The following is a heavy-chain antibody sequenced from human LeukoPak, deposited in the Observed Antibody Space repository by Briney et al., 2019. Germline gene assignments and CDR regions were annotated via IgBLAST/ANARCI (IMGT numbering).Heavy chain of an antibody. CDR2: IRYDGTNK. J-gene: IGHJ4*02. Sequence: GGSLRLSCAASGFTFSTYGMHWVRQAPGKGLEWVALIRYDGTNKYYADSVKGRFTISRDNSKNTLYLQMNSLRGEDTAVYFCAKDKDPWKSTAISDFDYWGQGTLVTVSS. V-gene: IGHV3-30*02. D-gene: IGHD1-1*01. CDR3: AKDKDPWKSTAISDFDY. CDR1: GFTFSTYG.